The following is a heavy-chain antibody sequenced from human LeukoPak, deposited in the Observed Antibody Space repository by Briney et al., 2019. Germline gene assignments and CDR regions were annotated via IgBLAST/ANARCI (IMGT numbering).Heavy chain of an antibody. D-gene: IGHD3-16*01. J-gene: IGHJ4*02. V-gene: IGHV3-21*01. CDR2: ISSSSSYI. CDR1: GFTFSSYA. Sequence: GGSLRLSCAASGFTFSSYAMSWVRQAPGKGLEWVSSISSSSSYIYYADSVKGRFTISRDNAKNSLYPQMNSLRAEDTAVYYCARDPGERGYWGQGTLVTVSS. CDR3: ARDPGERGY.